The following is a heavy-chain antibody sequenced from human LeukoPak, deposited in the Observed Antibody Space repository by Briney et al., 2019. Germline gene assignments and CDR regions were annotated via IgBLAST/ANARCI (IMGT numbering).Heavy chain of an antibody. J-gene: IGHJ4*02. Sequence: PGGSLRLSCAASGFTFNNYWLTWVRQAPGKGLEWVAKISQDGSEKYYVDSVKGRFTISRDSGKNSLYLQMNNLRVEDTAVYYCARAVGSSGCDYWGQGTLVTVSS. CDR1: GFTFNNYW. V-gene: IGHV3-7*01. CDR2: ISQDGSEK. CDR3: ARAVGSSGCDY. D-gene: IGHD3-22*01.